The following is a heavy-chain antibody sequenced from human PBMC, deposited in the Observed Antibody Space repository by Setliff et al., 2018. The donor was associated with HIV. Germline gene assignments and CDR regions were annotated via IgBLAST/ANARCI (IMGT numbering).Heavy chain of an antibody. CDR1: GYTFTDYY. CDR3: AREGRRFGHTLGWFDP. CDR2: INPNSGGT. V-gene: IGHV1-2*06. J-gene: IGHJ5*02. D-gene: IGHD3-3*01. Sequence: ASVKVSCKASGYTFTDYYMHWVRQAPGQGLEWMVRINPNSGGTNHAQKFQGRVTMTRDTSISTAYMELSRLRSDDTAVYYCAREGRRFGHTLGWFDPWGQGTLVTVSS.